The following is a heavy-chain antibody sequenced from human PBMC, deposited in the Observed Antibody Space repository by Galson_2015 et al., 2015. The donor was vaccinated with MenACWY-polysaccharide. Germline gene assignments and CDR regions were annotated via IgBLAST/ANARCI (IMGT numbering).Heavy chain of an antibody. CDR3: AKDHLWNFPDY. CDR2: INTDGSVT. J-gene: IGHJ4*02. V-gene: IGHV3-74*01. Sequence: SLRLSCAASGFIFSNYWMHWVRQAPGKGLVWVSRINTDGSVTSYADSVRGRFTISRDNAKNRLLLQMNSLSVDDTAVYYCAKDHLWNFPDYWCQGILVTVSS. CDR1: GFIFSNYW. D-gene: IGHD1-7*01.